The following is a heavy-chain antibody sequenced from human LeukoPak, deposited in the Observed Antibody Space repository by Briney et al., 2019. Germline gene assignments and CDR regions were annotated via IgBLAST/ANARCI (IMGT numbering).Heavy chain of an antibody. CDR2: INHGGDI. CDR3: ARGPGTLGLSP. D-gene: IGHD1-7*01. Sequence: SGTPSLTCNVSGGSFTNYYWSWIRQTPEKGLEWIGQINHGGDISYTPSLRSRMTLSVDRSKNQSSLKVTSVTAADTGVYYCARGPGTLGLSPWGQGTLVTVSS. V-gene: IGHV4-34*01. CDR1: GGSFTNYY. J-gene: IGHJ5*02.